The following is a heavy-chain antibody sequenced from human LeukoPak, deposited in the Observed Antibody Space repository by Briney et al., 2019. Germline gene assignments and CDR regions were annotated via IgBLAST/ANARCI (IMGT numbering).Heavy chain of an antibody. J-gene: IGHJ4*02. CDR3: ARNPQPSGPLSLWCGELLSPPDY. CDR2: INHSGST. Sequence: PSETLSLTCVVYGVSFSDYYWSWIRQPPGKGLEWIGEINHSGSTNYNPSLKSRVTISLDTSKNQFSLKLSSVTAADTAVYYCARNPQPSGPLSLWCGELLSPPDYWGQGTLVTVSS. CDR1: GVSFSDYY. V-gene: IGHV4-34*01. D-gene: IGHD3-10*01.